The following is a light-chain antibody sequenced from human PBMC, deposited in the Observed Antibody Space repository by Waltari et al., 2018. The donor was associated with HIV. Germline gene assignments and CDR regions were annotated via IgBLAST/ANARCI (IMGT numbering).Light chain of an antibody. CDR2: TAS. CDR1: QDISNS. J-gene: IGKJ4*01. V-gene: IGKV1-NL1*01. CDR3: QQSYSTPPLT. Sequence: QMTQSPTSLSASVGYRVTITCRASQDISNSLAWYQQKPGKAPKVLVYTASRLASGVPSRFSGSGSATDFTLTISSLQPADFATYFCQQSYSTPPLTFGGGTKVQI.